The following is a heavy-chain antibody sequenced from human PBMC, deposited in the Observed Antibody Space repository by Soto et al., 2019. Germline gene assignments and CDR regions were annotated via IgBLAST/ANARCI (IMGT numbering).Heavy chain of an antibody. CDR1: GFTFSSYA. J-gene: IGHJ6*02. Sequence: QVQLVESGGGVVQPGRSLRLSCAASGFTFSSYAMHWVRQAPGKGLEWVAVISYDGSNKYYADSVKGRFTISRDNSKNTLYLQMNSLRAEDTAVYYCARDGRPSVVVVAAGTYYYYGMDVWGQGTTVTVSS. CDR2: ISYDGSNK. CDR3: ARDGRPSVVVVAAGTYYYYGMDV. D-gene: IGHD2-15*01. V-gene: IGHV3-30-3*01.